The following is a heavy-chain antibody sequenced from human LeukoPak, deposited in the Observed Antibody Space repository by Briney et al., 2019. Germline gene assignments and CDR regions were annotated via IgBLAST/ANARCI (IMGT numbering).Heavy chain of an antibody. V-gene: IGHV4-59*08. CDR2: IYYSGST. Sequence: SETLSLTCTVSGGSISSYYWSWIRQPPGKGLEWIGYIYYSGSTNYNPSLKSRVTISVDTSKNQFSLKLSSVTAAGTAVYYCARQQRYSYGYVHNWFDPWGQGTLVTVSS. CDR3: ARQQRYSYGYVHNWFDP. CDR1: GGSISSYY. J-gene: IGHJ5*02. D-gene: IGHD5-18*01.